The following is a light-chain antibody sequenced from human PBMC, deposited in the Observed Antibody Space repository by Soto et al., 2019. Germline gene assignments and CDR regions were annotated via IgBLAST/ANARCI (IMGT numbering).Light chain of an antibody. V-gene: IGLV2-14*03. CDR1: NSDVGGYNY. J-gene: IGLJ1*01. Sequence: QSALTQPASVSGSPGQSITISCTGTNSDVGGYNYVSWYQHHPGKAPKLMIYDVSNRPSGVSNRFSGSKSGNTASLTISGRQAEDEADYYCSSYTSSSTLFVFGTGTKLTVL. CDR3: SSYTSSSTLFV. CDR2: DVS.